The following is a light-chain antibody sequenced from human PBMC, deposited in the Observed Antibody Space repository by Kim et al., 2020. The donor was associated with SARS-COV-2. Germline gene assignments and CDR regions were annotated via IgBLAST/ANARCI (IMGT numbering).Light chain of an antibody. CDR1: QDISSY. V-gene: IGKV1-8*01. Sequence: AIRMTQSPSSFSASTGDRVTITCQASQDISSYLVWYQQKPGKAPKLLIYAASTLQSGVPSRFSGSGSGTHFTLTINSLQSEDFATYYCQQSYTYPLTFGGGTKVDIK. CDR2: AAS. J-gene: IGKJ4*01. CDR3: QQSYTYPLT.